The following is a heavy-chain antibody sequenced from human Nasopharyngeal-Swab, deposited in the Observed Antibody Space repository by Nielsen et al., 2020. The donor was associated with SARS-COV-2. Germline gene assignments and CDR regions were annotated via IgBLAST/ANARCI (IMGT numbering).Heavy chain of an antibody. Sequence: ASVKVSCKASGYNFTTYDFNWVRQATGQGLEWMGWMNPNSGNTGYAQTFQGRVTMTRNTSIRTAYMELSSLRSEDTAVYYCARGGVGAVGGALDYWGQGTQVTVSS. CDR3: ARGGVGAVGGALDY. CDR2: MNPNSGNT. V-gene: IGHV1-8*01. D-gene: IGHD1-26*01. J-gene: IGHJ4*02. CDR1: GYNFTTYD.